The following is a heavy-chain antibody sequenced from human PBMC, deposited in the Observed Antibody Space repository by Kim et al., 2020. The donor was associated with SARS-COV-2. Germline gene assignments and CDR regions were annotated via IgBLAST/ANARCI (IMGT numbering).Heavy chain of an antibody. CDR3: VNSLVRVQYVMDA. V-gene: IGHV3-9*01. CDR2: ISWNNGNK. J-gene: IGHJ6*02. D-gene: IGHD3-10*01. CDR1: GFTFSDYG. Sequence: GGSLRLSCAASGFTFSDYGMHWVRQAPGKGLEWVAGISWNNGNKVYADSVTGRFTISRHTSKKSLFLQMNSLRIEDTALFFGVNSLVRVQYVMDAWVQGT.